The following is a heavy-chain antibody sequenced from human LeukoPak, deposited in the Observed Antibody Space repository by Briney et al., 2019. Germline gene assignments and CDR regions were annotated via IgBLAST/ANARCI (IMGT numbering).Heavy chain of an antibody. CDR1: GGTFSSYA. CDR3: ARNRPRSYGDILTGYFDY. Sequence: SVKVSCKSSGGTFSSYAISWVRQAPGQGLEWMGRIIPILGIANYAQKFQGRVTITADESTSTAYMELSSLRSEDTAVYYCARNRPRSYGDILTGYFDYWGQGTLVTVSS. CDR2: IIPILGIA. V-gene: IGHV1-69*04. D-gene: IGHD3-9*01. J-gene: IGHJ4*02.